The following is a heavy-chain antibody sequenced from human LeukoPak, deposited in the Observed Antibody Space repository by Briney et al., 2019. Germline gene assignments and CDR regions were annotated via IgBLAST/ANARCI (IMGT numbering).Heavy chain of an antibody. Sequence: PSETLSLTCTVSGASISSYYWSWIRQPPGKGLEWIGYIYYGGSPTYNPSLKSRVTIAADTSKNQFSLKLSSVTAADTAMYYCARGFAYGDTGSFDYWGQGALVTVSS. CDR3: ARGFAYGDTGSFDY. D-gene: IGHD4-17*01. J-gene: IGHJ4*02. V-gene: IGHV4-59*01. CDR1: GASISSYY. CDR2: IYYGGSP.